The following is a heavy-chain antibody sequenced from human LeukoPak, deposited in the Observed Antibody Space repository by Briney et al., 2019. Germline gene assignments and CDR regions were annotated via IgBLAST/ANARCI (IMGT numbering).Heavy chain of an antibody. V-gene: IGHV1-2*02. CDR2: INPNSGGT. J-gene: IGHJ4*02. CDR1: GYTFTGYY. CDR3: ARGPYGATSRFDY. Sequence: GASVKVSCKASGYTFTGYYMHWVRQAPGQGLEWMGWINPNSGGTNYAQKFQGRVTMTRDTSISTAYMELSSLRSEDTAVYYCARGPYGATSRFDYWGQGTLVTVSS. D-gene: IGHD4-17*01.